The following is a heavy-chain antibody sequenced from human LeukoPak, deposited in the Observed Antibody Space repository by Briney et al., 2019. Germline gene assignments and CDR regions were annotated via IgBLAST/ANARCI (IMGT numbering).Heavy chain of an antibody. CDR1: GGSISSSSYY. J-gene: IGHJ1*01. CDR3: ARQGFYYGSGTDFHH. CDR2: IYYSGNT. V-gene: IGHV4-39*01. Sequence: SETLSLTCTVSGGSISSSSYYWTWIRQPPGKGLEWIGNIYYSGNTYYNLSLKSRVTISVDTSKNQFSLKLSSVTAADTAVYYCARQGFYYGSGTDFHHWGQGTLVTVSS. D-gene: IGHD3-10*01.